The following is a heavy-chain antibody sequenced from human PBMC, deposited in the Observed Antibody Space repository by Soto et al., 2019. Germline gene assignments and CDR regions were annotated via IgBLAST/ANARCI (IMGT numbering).Heavy chain of an antibody. Sequence: QVQLQESGPGLVKPSETLSLTCTVSGGSISSYYWSWIRQPPGKGLEWIGYIYYSGSTNYNPSLKSRVTISVDTSKNQFSLKLSSVTAADTAVYYCARHPTATEYYFDYWGQGTLVTVSS. J-gene: IGHJ4*02. D-gene: IGHD4-17*01. V-gene: IGHV4-59*08. CDR3: ARHPTATEYYFDY. CDR2: IYYSGST. CDR1: GGSISSYY.